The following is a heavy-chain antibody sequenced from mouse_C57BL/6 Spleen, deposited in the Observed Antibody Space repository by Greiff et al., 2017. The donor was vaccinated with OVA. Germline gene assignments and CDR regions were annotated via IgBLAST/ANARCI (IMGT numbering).Heavy chain of an antibody. CDR1: GYTFTSYW. V-gene: IGHV1-52*01. CDR2: IDPSDSET. Sequence: VQLKQPGAELVRPGSSVKLSCKASGYTFTSYWMHWVKQRPIQGLEWIGNIDPSDSETHYNQKFKDKATLTVDKSSSTAYMQLSSLTSEDSAVYYCARDSKGLDYFDYWGQGTTLTVSS. J-gene: IGHJ2*01. D-gene: IGHD2-5*01. CDR3: ARDSKGLDYFDY.